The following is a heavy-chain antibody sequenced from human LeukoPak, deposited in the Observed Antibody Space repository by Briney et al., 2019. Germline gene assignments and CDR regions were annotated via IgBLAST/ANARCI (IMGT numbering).Heavy chain of an antibody. Sequence: GASVKVSCKASGYIFSDYYIHWVRQAPGRGFEWMGWITRYSGATKFAQKFQGRVTLTRDTSISTAYVELTNLASDDTAVHYCVSWAGGNSDVASFDYWGQGTLVIVSS. J-gene: IGHJ4*02. V-gene: IGHV1-2*02. D-gene: IGHD2-21*01. CDR2: ITRYSGAT. CDR3: VSWAGGNSDVASFDY. CDR1: GYIFSDYY.